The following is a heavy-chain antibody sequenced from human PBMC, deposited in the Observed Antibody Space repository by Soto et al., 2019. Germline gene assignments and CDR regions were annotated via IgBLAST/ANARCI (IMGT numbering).Heavy chain of an antibody. CDR3: AIDRERAQWGFYGVDV. CDR1: GFSFSHYG. J-gene: IGHJ6*02. D-gene: IGHD6-19*01. Sequence: QVQVVESGGGVVQPGRSLRLSCVASGFSFSHYGMQWVRQAPGKGLEWVAVISYDGSHKYYGESVTGRFTISRDNSKNTLYLRMNSLRPDDTALYCCAIDRERAQWGFYGVDVWGQGTTVAFSS. CDR2: ISYDGSHK. V-gene: IGHV3-30*03.